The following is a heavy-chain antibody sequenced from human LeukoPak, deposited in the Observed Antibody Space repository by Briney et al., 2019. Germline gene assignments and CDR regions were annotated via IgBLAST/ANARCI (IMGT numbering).Heavy chain of an antibody. CDR2: ITSSSSSI. D-gene: IGHD4/OR15-4a*01. V-gene: IGHV3-21*01. CDR1: GFAFSIYT. J-gene: IGHJ4*02. CDR3: ARDLAWGAY. Sequence: GGPLRLSCVASGFAFSIYTMSWVRQAPGKGLEWVSSITSSSSSIYSADSVKGRLTISRDNAKNSLYLEMNSLRDEDTAVYYCARDLAWGAYWGQGTLVTVSS.